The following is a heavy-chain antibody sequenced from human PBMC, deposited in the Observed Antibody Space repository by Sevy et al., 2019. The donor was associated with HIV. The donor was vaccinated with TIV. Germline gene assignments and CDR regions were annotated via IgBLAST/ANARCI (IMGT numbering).Heavy chain of an antibody. D-gene: IGHD3-22*01. CDR1: GYTLTELS. Sequence: ASVKVSCKVSGYTLTELSIYWVRQAPGKGLEWLVTFDPEDGKTIYAQNFQDRVTMTEDTSTDTTYMELSSLRSEDTAVYYCASTRDYYDSSGYYFDYWGQGTLVTVSS. V-gene: IGHV1-24*01. J-gene: IGHJ4*02. CDR3: ASTRDYYDSSGYYFDY. CDR2: FDPEDGKT.